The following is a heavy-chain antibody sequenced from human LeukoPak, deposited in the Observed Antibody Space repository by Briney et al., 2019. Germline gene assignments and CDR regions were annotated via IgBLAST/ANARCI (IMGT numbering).Heavy chain of an antibody. CDR3: ARDPLGVEGRGRMDV. CDR2: INPGGGST. J-gene: IGHJ6*04. Sequence: AAEKVSCKASGYTFTSHYMHWVRQAPAPGLEWKGIINPGGGSTNYAQKFQGRVTMTRDMSTSTVYMELSSLRSEDTAVYYCARDPLGVEGRGRMDVWGKGTTVTVSS. V-gene: IGHV1-46*01. CDR1: GYTFTSHY. D-gene: IGHD3-3*01.